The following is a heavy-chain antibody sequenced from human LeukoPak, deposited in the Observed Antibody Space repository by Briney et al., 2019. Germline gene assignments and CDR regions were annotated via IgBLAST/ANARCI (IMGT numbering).Heavy chain of an antibody. J-gene: IGHJ3*01. D-gene: IGHD3-10*01. Sequence: GGSLRLSCEASGFSFSSYWMTWVRQAPGKGLEWVANIKQDGSEKYHVDSVKGRFTISRDNAKISVFLQMNSLRAEDTAVYYCAREDYYGSGNYVAWGGAFDVWGRGTTVTVSS. CDR1: GFSFSSYW. CDR2: IKQDGSEK. CDR3: AREDYYGSGNYVAWGGAFDV. V-gene: IGHV3-7*01.